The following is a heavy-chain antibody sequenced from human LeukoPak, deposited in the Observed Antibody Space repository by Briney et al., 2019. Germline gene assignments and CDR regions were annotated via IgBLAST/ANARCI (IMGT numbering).Heavy chain of an antibody. CDR3: PSGMDPVVVTAEN. D-gene: IGHD2-21*02. Sequence: GESLKISCKGSGYSFTSYWIGWVRQMPGKGLEWMGIIYPGDSDTRYSPSFQGQVTISADKSISTAYLQWSSLKASDTAMYYCPSGMDPVVVTAENWGQGTLVTVSS. CDR1: GYSFTSYW. CDR2: IYPGDSDT. V-gene: IGHV5-51*01. J-gene: IGHJ4*02.